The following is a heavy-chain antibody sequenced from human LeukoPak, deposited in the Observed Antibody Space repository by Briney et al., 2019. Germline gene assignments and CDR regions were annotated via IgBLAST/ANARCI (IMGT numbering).Heavy chain of an antibody. Sequence: GGSLRLSCAASGFTGSSNYMSLVRQPPRGGLVWVSVIYNSGNTYYADSVKSRFTISRDKSKNTLYLQINSLRAEDTALYYCVRDSDYGETLDYWGQGTLVTVSP. CDR1: GFTGSSNY. D-gene: IGHD4-17*01. J-gene: IGHJ4*02. CDR3: VRDSDYGETLDY. V-gene: IGHV3-53*01. CDR2: IYNSGNT.